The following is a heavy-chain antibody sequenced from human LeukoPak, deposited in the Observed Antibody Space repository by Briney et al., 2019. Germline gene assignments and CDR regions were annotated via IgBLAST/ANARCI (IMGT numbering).Heavy chain of an antibody. CDR3: ARGGGNNSRVGSYYYMNV. D-gene: IGHD1/OR15-1a*01. V-gene: IGHV4-4*07. Sequence: SETLSLTCTVSGGSISGYYWSWIRQPAGKGLEWIGRIYISGITNYNPSLKSRVTMSVDTSKNQFSLKLTSVTAADTAVYYCARGGGNNSRVGSYYYMNVWGKGTTVTVSS. CDR1: GGSISGYY. CDR2: IYISGIT. J-gene: IGHJ6*03.